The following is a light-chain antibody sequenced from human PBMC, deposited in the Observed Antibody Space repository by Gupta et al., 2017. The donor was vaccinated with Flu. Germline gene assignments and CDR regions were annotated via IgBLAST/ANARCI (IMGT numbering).Light chain of an antibody. CDR2: RDN. J-gene: IGLJ3*02. Sequence: QSVLTQPPSASGSPGQRVTISCSGSSSYIGRTYLYWYQHLPGTAPILLFHRDNQRPSGLPDLFSGSTSGSSASVAISVRRSEEAADYYGAACDDMLSGRWVFGGGTKLTVL. V-gene: IGLV1-47*01. CDR1: SSYIGRTY. CDR3: AACDDMLSGRWV.